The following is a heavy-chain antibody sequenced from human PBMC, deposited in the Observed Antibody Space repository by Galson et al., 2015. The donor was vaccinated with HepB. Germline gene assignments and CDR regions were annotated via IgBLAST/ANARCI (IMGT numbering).Heavy chain of an antibody. V-gene: IGHV3-48*01. J-gene: IGHJ3*02. Sequence: SLRLSCAASGFTFSRSAMNWVRQAPGKGLEWVSYISKGGDIIFYADSVKGRFTISRDTAQNSVSLLMNNLRADDTAVYYCARVSLRAFDIWGQGTLVTVSS. D-gene: IGHD3-10*01. CDR3: ARVSLRAFDI. CDR2: ISKGGDII. CDR1: GFTFSRSA.